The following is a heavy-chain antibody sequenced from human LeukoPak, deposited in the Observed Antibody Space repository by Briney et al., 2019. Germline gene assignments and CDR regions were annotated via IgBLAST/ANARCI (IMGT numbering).Heavy chain of an antibody. CDR1: GFTFSSYS. V-gene: IGHV3-21*01. CDR3: ARDRRHYCGSGSYPNYYYYYGMDV. D-gene: IGHD3-10*01. J-gene: IGHJ6*04. CDR2: ISSSSSYI. Sequence: GGSLRLSCAASGFTFSSYSMNWVRQAPGKGLEWVSSISSSSSYIYYADSVKGRFTISRDNAKNSLYLQMNSLRAEDTAVYYCARDRRHYCGSGSYPNYYYYYGMDVWGKGTTVTVSS.